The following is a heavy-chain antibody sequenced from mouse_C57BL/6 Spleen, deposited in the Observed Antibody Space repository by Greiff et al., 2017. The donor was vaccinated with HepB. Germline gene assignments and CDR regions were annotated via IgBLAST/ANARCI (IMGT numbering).Heavy chain of an antibody. D-gene: IGHD1-1*01. Sequence: EVQLQQSGPELVKPGASVKISCKASGYTFTDYYMNWVKQSHGKSLEWIGDINPNNGGTSYNQKFKGKATLTVDKSSSTAYMELRSLTSEDSAVYYCARVGDYFLDYWGQGTTLTVSS. CDR2: INPNNGGT. CDR1: GYTFTDYY. CDR3: ARVGDYFLDY. J-gene: IGHJ2*01. V-gene: IGHV1-26*01.